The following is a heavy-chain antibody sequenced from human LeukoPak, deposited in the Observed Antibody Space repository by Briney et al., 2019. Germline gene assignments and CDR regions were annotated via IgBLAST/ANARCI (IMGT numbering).Heavy chain of an antibody. V-gene: IGHV3-13*01. CDR2: IGTAGDT. CDR3: ARVYCSGGSCYSGFWFDP. Sequence: GSLRLSCAASGFTFSSYDMHWVRQATGKGLEWVSAIGTAGDTYYPGSVKGRFTISRENAKNSLYLQMNSLRAGDTAVYYCARVYCSGGSCYSGFWFDPWGQGTLVTVSS. CDR1: GFTFSSYD. J-gene: IGHJ5*02. D-gene: IGHD2-15*01.